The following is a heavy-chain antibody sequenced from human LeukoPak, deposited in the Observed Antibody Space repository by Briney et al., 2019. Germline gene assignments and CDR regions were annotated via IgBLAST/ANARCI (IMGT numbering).Heavy chain of an antibody. CDR2: INPNSGGT. D-gene: IGHD6-13*01. CDR1: GYTFTSYY. V-gene: IGHV1-2*02. CDR3: AMILVAAAWAFDY. Sequence: GASVKVSCKASGYTFTSYYMHWVRQAPGQGLEWMGWINPNSGGTNYAQKFQGRVTMTRDTSISTAYMELSRLRSDDTAVYYCAMILVAAAWAFDYWGQGTLVTVSS. J-gene: IGHJ4*02.